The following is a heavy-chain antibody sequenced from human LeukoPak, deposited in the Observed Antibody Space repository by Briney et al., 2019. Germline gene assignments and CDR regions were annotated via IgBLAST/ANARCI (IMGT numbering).Heavy chain of an antibody. CDR3: ARVLRYSGSYCEY. Sequence: GGSLRLSCAASGFTFDDYGVSGVRQAPGKGLEWVSGINWNGGSTGYADSVKGRFTISRENAKNSLYLQMNRLRAEDTALYYCARVLRYSGSYCEYWGQGTLVTVSS. D-gene: IGHD1-26*01. CDR1: GFTFDDYG. J-gene: IGHJ4*02. V-gene: IGHV3-20*04. CDR2: INWNGGST.